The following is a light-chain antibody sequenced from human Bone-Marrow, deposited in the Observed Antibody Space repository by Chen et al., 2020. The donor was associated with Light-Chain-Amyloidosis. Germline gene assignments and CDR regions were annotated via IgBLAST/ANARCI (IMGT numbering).Light chain of an antibody. Sequence: NFMLTHPHSVSESPAKPVIISCTRSSGSIATNYVQWYQQRPGSSPTTVIYEDDQRPSGVPDRFSGSIDRSSNSASLTISGLKTEDEADYYCQSYQGSSQGVFGGGTKLTVL. V-gene: IGLV6-57*01. J-gene: IGLJ3*02. CDR1: SGSIATNY. CDR2: EDD. CDR3: QSYQGSSQGV.